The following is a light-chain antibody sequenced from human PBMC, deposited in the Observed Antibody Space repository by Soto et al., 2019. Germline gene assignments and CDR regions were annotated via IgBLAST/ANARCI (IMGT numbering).Light chain of an antibody. Sequence: DIQMTQSPSSVSASVGDRVTITCRASQSISSWLAWYQQKPGKAPRLLISAASNVQSGVPSRFSGSGSGTDFTLTISDLQPEDLATYYCQQASRFPITFGQGTRLEIK. J-gene: IGKJ5*01. CDR3: QQASRFPIT. V-gene: IGKV1D-12*01. CDR2: AAS. CDR1: QSISSW.